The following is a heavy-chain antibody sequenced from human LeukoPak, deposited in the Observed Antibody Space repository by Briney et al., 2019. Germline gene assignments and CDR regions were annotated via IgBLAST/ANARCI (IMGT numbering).Heavy chain of an antibody. Sequence: GRSLRLSCAASGFTFSSYGMHWVRQAPGKGLEWVAVIWYDGSNKYYADSVKGRFTISRDNSKNTLYLQMNSLRAEDTAVYYCAKVQDIVLMVFDYWGQGTLVTVSS. CDR2: IWYDGSNK. CDR3: AKVQDIVLMVFDY. CDR1: GFTFSSYG. D-gene: IGHD2-8*01. J-gene: IGHJ4*02. V-gene: IGHV3-33*06.